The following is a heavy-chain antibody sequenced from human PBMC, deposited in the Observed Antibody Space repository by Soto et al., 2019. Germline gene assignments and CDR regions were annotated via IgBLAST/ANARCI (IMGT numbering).Heavy chain of an antibody. CDR3: ARDYYGSGSYLDY. CDR2: IHYSGST. D-gene: IGHD3-10*01. CDR1: GGSFSGYC. V-gene: IGHV4-34*01. Sequence: SETLSLTCTVYGGSFSGYCWSWIRQPPGKGLEWIGEIHYSGSTNYNPSLKSRVTISVDRSKNQFSLILSSVTAADTAVYYCARDYYGSGSYLDYWGQGTLVTVSS. J-gene: IGHJ4*02.